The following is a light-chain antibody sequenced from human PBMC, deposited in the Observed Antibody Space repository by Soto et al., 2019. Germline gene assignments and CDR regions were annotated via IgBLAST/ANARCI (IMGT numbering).Light chain of an antibody. J-gene: IGKJ1*01. V-gene: IGKV1-33*01. Sequence: DVHLTQSPSSLSASVGDRVTITCQASQAIGNYLNWYQQKPGKAPKLLIYDTSNSEPEVPSRFSASGSGTEFTFTISGLQPEDFATYYCQQDDDLWSFGQGTKVEV. CDR3: QQDDDLWS. CDR1: QAIGNY. CDR2: DTS.